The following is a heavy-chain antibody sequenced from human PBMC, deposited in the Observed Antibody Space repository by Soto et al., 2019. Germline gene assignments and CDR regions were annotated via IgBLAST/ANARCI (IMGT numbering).Heavy chain of an antibody. Sequence: QVQLQESGPGLVKPSETLSLNCIVSGGSISSYRWSWIRQPAGRGLEWIGYIDYSGSTNYNPSLKSPVTMSVETSKTQFSFKLTSVTAADTAVYYCARAPSPISYGPGPGENEYYLDYWGQGTLVTVSS. CDR1: GGSISSYR. J-gene: IGHJ4*02. CDR3: ARAPSPISYGPGPGENEYYLDY. D-gene: IGHD3-3*01. CDR2: IDYSGST. V-gene: IGHV4-59*01.